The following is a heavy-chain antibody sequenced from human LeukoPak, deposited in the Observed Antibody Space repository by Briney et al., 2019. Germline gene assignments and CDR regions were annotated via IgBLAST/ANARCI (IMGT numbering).Heavy chain of an antibody. CDR1: GGSISSSSYS. V-gene: IGHV4-39*01. CDR3: ASRVDTAMTD. Sequence: SETLSLTCTVSGGSISSSSYSWGWIRQPPGKGLEWIGSIYYSGSTYYNPSPKSRVTISVDTSKNQFSLKLSSVTAADTAVYYCASRVDTAMTDWGQGTLVTVSS. CDR2: IYYSGST. D-gene: IGHD5-18*01. J-gene: IGHJ4*02.